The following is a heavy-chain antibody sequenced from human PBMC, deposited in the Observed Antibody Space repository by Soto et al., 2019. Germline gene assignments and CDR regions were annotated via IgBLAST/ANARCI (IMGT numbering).Heavy chain of an antibody. CDR2: ISGYNGHT. Sequence: QVQLVQSGAEVRKPGASVKVSCKASGYTFTTYGISWVRQAPGQGLEWMGWISGYNGHTKYAQKFQGRVTMTTDTSTSTVYMDLRSLRSDDTAVHYCAREGEMPYYYYGLDVWGQGTTVTVSS. D-gene: IGHD3-16*01. J-gene: IGHJ6*02. CDR3: AREGEMPYYYYGLDV. V-gene: IGHV1-18*01. CDR1: GYTFTTYG.